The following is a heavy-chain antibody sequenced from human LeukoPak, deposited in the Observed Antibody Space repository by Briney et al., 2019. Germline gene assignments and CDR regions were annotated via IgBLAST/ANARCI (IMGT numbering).Heavy chain of an antibody. CDR3: ARDLVVAATDPEKNEAGY. D-gene: IGHD2-15*01. CDR1: GYTFTSYD. Sequence: VASVKVSCKASGYTFTSYDINWVRQAPGQGLEWMGWINTHNGVTNYARNLQGRVTMTTDTSTSTAYMELRSLRSDDTAVYYCARDLVVAATDPEKNEAGYWGQGTLVTVSS. CDR2: INTHNGVT. J-gene: IGHJ4*02. V-gene: IGHV1-18*01.